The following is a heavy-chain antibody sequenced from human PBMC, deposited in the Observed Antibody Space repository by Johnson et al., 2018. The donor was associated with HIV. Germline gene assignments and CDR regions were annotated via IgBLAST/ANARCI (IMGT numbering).Heavy chain of an antibody. Sequence: QVQLVESGGGVVQPGGPLRLSCAASGITFSSYGMHWVRQAPGRGLEWVAFIRYDGSNKYYADSVKGRFTISRDNSKNTLDLQMNSLRAEDTAVYYCAKEVPVYSYGYYDAFDIWGQGTMVTVSS. V-gene: IGHV3-30*02. CDR1: GITFSSYG. D-gene: IGHD5-18*01. J-gene: IGHJ3*02. CDR2: IRYDGSNK. CDR3: AKEVPVYSYGYYDAFDI.